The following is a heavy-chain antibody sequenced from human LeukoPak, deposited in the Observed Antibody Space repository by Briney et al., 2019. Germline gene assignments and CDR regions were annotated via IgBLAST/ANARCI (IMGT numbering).Heavy chain of an antibody. Sequence: GGSLRLSCAASGFTFSSYWMHWVRQAPGKGLVWVSRINSDGSSTSYADSVKGRFTISRDHAKNSLYLQMNSLRAEDTAMYYCARVITMVRGALDYWGQGTLVTVSS. CDR3: ARVITMVRGALDY. V-gene: IGHV3-74*01. D-gene: IGHD3-10*01. CDR2: INSDGSST. J-gene: IGHJ4*02. CDR1: GFTFSSYW.